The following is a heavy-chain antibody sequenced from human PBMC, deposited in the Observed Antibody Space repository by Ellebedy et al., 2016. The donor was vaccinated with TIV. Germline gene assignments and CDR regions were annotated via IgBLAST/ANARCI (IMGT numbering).Heavy chain of an antibody. CDR1: GYTLTELS. CDR3: ATAHYSSGWHSHFDY. Sequence: AASVKVSCKVSGYTLTELSMHWVRQAPGKGLEWMGGFDPEDGETIYAQKFQGRVTMTEDTSTDTAYMELSSLRSEDTAVYYCATAHYSSGWHSHFDYWGQGTLVTVSS. J-gene: IGHJ4*02. CDR2: FDPEDGET. D-gene: IGHD6-19*01. V-gene: IGHV1-24*01.